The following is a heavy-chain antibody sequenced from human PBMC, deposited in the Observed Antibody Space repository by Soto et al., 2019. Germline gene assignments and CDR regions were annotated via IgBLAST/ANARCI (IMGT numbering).Heavy chain of an antibody. V-gene: IGHV4-39*01. J-gene: IGHJ5*02. CDR2: IYYSGST. D-gene: IGHD6-6*01. CDR1: GGSISSSSYY. CDR3: ARHEYSSSLRALNWFDP. Sequence: KTSETLSLTCTVSGGSISSSSYYWGWIRQPPGKGLEWIGSIYYSGSTYYNPSLKSRVTISVDTSKNQFSLKLSSVTAADTAVYYCARHEYSSSLRALNWFDPWGQGTLVTVSS.